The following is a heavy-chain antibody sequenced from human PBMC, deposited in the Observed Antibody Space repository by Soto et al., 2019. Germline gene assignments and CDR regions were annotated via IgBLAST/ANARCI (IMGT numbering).Heavy chain of an antibody. V-gene: IGHV4-30-4*01. Sequence: QVQLQESGPGLVKPSQTLSLTCTVSGGSISSGDYYWSWIRKPPGKGLEWIGYIYYSGSTYYNPSLKSRVTISVDTSKNQFSLKLSSVTAADTAVYYCARGSTTIDIVATIPPDYWGQGTLVTVSS. D-gene: IGHD5-12*01. CDR1: GGSISSGDYY. CDR2: IYYSGST. CDR3: ARGSTTIDIVATIPPDY. J-gene: IGHJ4*02.